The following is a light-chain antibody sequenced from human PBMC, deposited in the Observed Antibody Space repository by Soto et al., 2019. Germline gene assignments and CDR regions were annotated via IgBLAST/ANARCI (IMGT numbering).Light chain of an antibody. J-gene: IGLJ3*02. CDR1: SSDVGSYNL. V-gene: IGLV2-23*02. CDR2: EVS. Sequence: QSALTQPASVSGSPGQSITISCTGTSSDVGSYNLVSWYQQHPGKAPKLMIYEVSKRPSGVSNRFSGSKSGNTASLTSSGLQAEDDADYYCCSYAGSSTLVFGGGTKLTVL. CDR3: CSYAGSSTLV.